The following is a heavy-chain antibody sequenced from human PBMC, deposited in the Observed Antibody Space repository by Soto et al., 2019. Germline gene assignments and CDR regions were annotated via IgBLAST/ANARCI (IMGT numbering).Heavy chain of an antibody. CDR1: GGSISSSSYY. J-gene: IGHJ2*01. CDR3: ARLGAGTVWYFDL. Sequence: LEILSLTCTVSGGSISSSSYYWGWIRQPPGKGLEWIGSIYYSGSTYYNPSLKSRVTISVDTSKNQFSLKLSSVTAADTAVYYCARLGAGTVWYFDLWGRGTLVTVSS. CDR2: IYYSGST. D-gene: IGHD3-16*01. V-gene: IGHV4-39*01.